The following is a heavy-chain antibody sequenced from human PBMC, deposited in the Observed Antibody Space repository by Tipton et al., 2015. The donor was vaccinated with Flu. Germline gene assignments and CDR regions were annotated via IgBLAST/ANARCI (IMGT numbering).Heavy chain of an antibody. V-gene: IGHV3-23*01. CDR1: GFPFSSYA. J-gene: IGHJ4*02. CDR2: ISASGLTI. D-gene: IGHD3-9*01. Sequence: SLRLSCVASGFPFSSYAMSWVRQAPGTGLEWVSSISASGLTIYYADSVKGRFTISRDNSKNTLYLQMRSLRVEDTAVYYCAVLKPDILGVPFAGYWGQGNLVTVSS. CDR3: AVLKPDILGVPFAGY.